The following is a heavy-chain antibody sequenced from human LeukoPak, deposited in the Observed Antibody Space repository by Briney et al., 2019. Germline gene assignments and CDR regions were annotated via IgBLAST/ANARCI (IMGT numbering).Heavy chain of an antibody. J-gene: IGHJ4*02. D-gene: IGHD1-26*01. CDR2: IKGKTDGGTT. CDR1: GFTFINAW. V-gene: IGHV3-15*01. CDR3: VTGTRWEQLFY. Sequence: AGGSLRLSCAGSGFTFINAWMSWVRQTPGKGLEWVGHIKGKTDGGTTDYAAPVKGRFSISRDDSKNTLFLQMNSLKTDDTAVYYCVTGTRWEQLFYWGQGNLVTVSS.